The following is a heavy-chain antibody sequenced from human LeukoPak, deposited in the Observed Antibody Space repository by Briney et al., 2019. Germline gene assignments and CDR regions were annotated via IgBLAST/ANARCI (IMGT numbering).Heavy chain of an antibody. CDR3: AKTTSSSWYYFDY. D-gene: IGHD6-13*01. CDR2: ISYDGSNK. V-gene: IGHV3-30*18. Sequence: GRSLRLSCAASGFTFSSYGMHWVRQAPGKGPEWVTFISYDGSNKYYADSVKGRFTISRDNSKNTLYLQMNSLRAEDTAIYYCAKTTSSSWYYFDYWGQGTLVTVSS. CDR1: GFTFSSYG. J-gene: IGHJ4*02.